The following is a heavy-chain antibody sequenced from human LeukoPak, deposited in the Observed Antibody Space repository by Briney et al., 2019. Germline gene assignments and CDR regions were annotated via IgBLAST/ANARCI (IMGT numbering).Heavy chain of an antibody. V-gene: IGHV4-34*01. CDR2: INHSGST. J-gene: IGHJ4*02. D-gene: IGHD2-8*01. CDR1: GGSFSGYY. CDR3: ASFVLPGDY. Sequence: SETLSLTCAVYGGSFSGYYWSWIRLPPGKGLGWIGEINHSGSTNYSPSLKSRVTISVDTSKNQFSLKLSSVTAADTAVYYCASFVLPGDYWGQGTLVTVSS.